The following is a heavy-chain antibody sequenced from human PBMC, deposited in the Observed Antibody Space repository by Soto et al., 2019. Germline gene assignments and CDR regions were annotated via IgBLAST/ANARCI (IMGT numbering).Heavy chain of an antibody. CDR1: GFTLSNAL. D-gene: IGHD3-3*01. CDR2: IKSKSDGATT. J-gene: IGHJ5*02. V-gene: IGHV3-15*01. Sequence: GGSLRLSCAASGFTLSNALMTWVRQAPGKGLEWVGRIKSKSDGATTDCAAPVRGRFIISRDDSKNTLYLQMNSLKTEDTAVYYCTTGLTIFGVVSDPWGQGTRVSVSS. CDR3: TTGLTIFGVVSDP.